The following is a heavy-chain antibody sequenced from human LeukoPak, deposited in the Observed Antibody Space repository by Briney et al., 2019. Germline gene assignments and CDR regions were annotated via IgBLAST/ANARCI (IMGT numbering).Heavy chain of an antibody. D-gene: IGHD4-17*01. CDR2: IYYSGST. CDR1: GGSISSGDYY. J-gene: IGHJ4*02. V-gene: IGHV4-30-4*08. CDR3: ARVNGDYYFDY. Sequence: SQTLSLTCTVSGGSISSGDYYWSWIRQPPGKGLEWIGYIYYSGSTYYNPSLKSRVTISVDTSKDQFSLKLSSVAAADTAVYYCARVNGDYYFDYWGQGTLVTVSS.